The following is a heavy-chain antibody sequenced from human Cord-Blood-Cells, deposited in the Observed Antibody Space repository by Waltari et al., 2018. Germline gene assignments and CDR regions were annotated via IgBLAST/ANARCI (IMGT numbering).Heavy chain of an antibody. J-gene: IGHJ4*02. CDR1: GFTFSSYG. D-gene: IGHD3-10*01. V-gene: IGHV3-30*18. Sequence: QVQLVESGGGVVQPGRSLRLSCAASGFTFSSYGMHWVRQAPGKGVEWVAIIWYDGSNKYYADSVKGRFTISRDKSKNTLYLQMNSLRAEDTAMYYCAKEVVRGSYYDYWGQGTLVTVSS. CDR3: AKEVVRGSYYDY. CDR2: IWYDGSNK.